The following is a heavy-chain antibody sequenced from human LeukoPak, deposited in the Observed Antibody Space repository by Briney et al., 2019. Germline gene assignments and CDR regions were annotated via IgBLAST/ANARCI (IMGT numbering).Heavy chain of an antibody. CDR2: IIPILGIA. Sequence: SVKVSCKASGGTFSSYAISWVRQAPGQGLEWMGRIIPILGIANYAQKLQGRVTMTTDTSTSTAYMELRSLRSDDTAVYYCARGGYSSLSPDWYFDLWGRGTLVTVSS. CDR1: GGTFSSYA. V-gene: IGHV1-69*04. J-gene: IGHJ2*01. CDR3: ARGGYSSLSPDWYFDL. D-gene: IGHD6-19*01.